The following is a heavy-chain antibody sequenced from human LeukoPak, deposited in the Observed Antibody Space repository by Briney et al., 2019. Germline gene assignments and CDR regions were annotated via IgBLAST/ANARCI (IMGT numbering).Heavy chain of an antibody. CDR3: TTWSSQFDH. CDR1: GFTFSDAW. V-gene: IGHV3-15*01. J-gene: IGHJ4*02. CDR2: IQSKTDGGTT. Sequence: GGSLRLPCAASGFTFSDAWMTWVRQAPGKGLECVGFIQSKTDGGTTDSATPVKGRFTVSRDDSKNTLYLQMNSLKTEDTAVYYCTTWSSQFDHWGQGTLVTVSS. D-gene: IGHD6-6*01.